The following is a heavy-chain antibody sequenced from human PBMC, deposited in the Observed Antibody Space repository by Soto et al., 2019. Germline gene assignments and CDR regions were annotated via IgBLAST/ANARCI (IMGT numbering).Heavy chain of an antibody. V-gene: IGHV1-3*01. CDR3: ARSYYDFWSGPLDY. Sequence: ASVKVSCKASGYTFTSYAMHWVRQAPGQRLEWMGWINAGNGNTKYSQKLQGRVTITRDTSASTAYMELSSLRSEDTAVYYCARSYYDFWSGPLDYWGQGTLVTVSS. CDR2: INAGNGNT. D-gene: IGHD3-3*01. J-gene: IGHJ4*02. CDR1: GYTFTSYA.